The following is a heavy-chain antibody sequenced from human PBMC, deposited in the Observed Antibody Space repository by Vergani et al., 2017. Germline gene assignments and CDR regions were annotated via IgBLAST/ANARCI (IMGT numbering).Heavy chain of an antibody. CDR1: GFTFGDYA. J-gene: IGHJ6*02. Sequence: EVQLVESGGGLVKPGGSLRLSCTASGFTFGDYAMSWVRQAPGKGLEWVGFIRSKAYGGTTEYAASVKGRFTISRDDSRSNAYLQMNSLETEDRAVCYCTRGRWLVSYYYGMDVWGQGTTVTVSS. CDR2: IRSKAYGGTT. V-gene: IGHV3-49*04. D-gene: IGHD6-19*01. CDR3: TRGRWLVSYYYGMDV.